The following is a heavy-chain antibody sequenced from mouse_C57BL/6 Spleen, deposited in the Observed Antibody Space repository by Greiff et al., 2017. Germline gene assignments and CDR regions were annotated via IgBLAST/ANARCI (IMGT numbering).Heavy chain of an antibody. J-gene: IGHJ2*01. V-gene: IGHV1-82*01. CDR2: IYPGDGDT. CDR1: GYAFSSSW. CDR3: ARDYYGSSLYYFDY. Sequence: VQLQQSGPELVKPGASVKISCKASGYAFSSSWMNWVKQRPGKGFEWIGRIYPGDGDTNYNGKFKGKATLTADKSSSTAYMQLSSLTSEDSAVYFCARDYYGSSLYYFDYWGQGTTLTVSS. D-gene: IGHD1-1*01.